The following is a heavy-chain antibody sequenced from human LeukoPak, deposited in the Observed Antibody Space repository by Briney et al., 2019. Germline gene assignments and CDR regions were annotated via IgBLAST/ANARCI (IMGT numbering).Heavy chain of an antibody. CDR3: ARDNSVGDNAWWFDP. Sequence: ASVKVSCKASGYTFTSYYMHWVRQAPGQGLEWMGLINPIGGSTGCAQKFQGRVTMTRDMSTSTDYMELSRLRSEDTAIYYCARDNSVGDNAWWFDPWGQGTLVTVSS. V-gene: IGHV1-46*01. J-gene: IGHJ5*02. CDR1: GYTFTSYY. CDR2: INPIGGST. D-gene: IGHD1-26*01.